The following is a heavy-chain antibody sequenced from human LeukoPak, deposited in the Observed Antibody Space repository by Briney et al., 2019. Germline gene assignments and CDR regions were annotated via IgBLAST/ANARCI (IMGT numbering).Heavy chain of an antibody. Sequence: SETLSLTCTVSGGFISSYYWSWIRQPPGKGLEWIGYTYYSGSTNYNPSLKSRVTISVDTSKNQFSLKLSSVTAADTAVYYCARSSITMVRGGRLNWFDPWGQGTLVTVSS. D-gene: IGHD3-10*01. J-gene: IGHJ5*02. CDR1: GGFISSYY. CDR2: TYYSGST. V-gene: IGHV4-59*01. CDR3: ARSSITMVRGGRLNWFDP.